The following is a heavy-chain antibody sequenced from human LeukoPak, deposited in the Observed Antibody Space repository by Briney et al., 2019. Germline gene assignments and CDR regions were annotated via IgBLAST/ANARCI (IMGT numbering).Heavy chain of an antibody. J-gene: IGHJ1*01. CDR3: AKVILRYCSGGSCPLGH. CDR2: IYRGDST. CDR1: GFTVSSNY. V-gene: IGHV3-66*01. D-gene: IGHD2-15*01. Sequence: GGSLRLSCAASGFTVSSNYMTWVRQAPGKGLEWVSVIYRGDSTYYADSVKGRFTISRDNSKNTLYLQMNSLRAEDTAVYYCAKVILRYCSGGSCPLGHWGQGTLVTVSS.